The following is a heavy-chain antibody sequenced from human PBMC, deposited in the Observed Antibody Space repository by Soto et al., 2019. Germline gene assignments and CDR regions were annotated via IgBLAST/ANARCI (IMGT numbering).Heavy chain of an antibody. Sequence: QVQLAQSGAEVKKPGASVKVSCKASGYTFTNYGISWVRQAPGQGLEWMGWISTYNGNTNYAQKLXGXVXXTTDTSTRTAYMELRSLRSDDTAVYYCARDRQAGFWGQGTPVTVSS. V-gene: IGHV1-18*01. J-gene: IGHJ4*02. CDR1: GYTFTNYG. CDR2: ISTYNGNT. D-gene: IGHD6-6*01. CDR3: ARDRQAGF.